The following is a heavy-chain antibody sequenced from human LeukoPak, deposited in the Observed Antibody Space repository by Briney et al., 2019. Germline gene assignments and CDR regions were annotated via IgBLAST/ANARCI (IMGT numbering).Heavy chain of an antibody. Sequence: SETLSLTCTVSGGSISSSSYYWGWIRQPPGKGLEWIGSIYYSGSTYYNPSLKSRVTISVDTSKNQFSLKLSSVTAADTAVYYCARRGPVVVPAAISTFDYWGQGTLVTVSS. CDR3: ARRGPVVVPAAISTFDY. V-gene: IGHV4-39*01. D-gene: IGHD2-2*02. J-gene: IGHJ4*02. CDR1: GGSISSSSYY. CDR2: IYYSGST.